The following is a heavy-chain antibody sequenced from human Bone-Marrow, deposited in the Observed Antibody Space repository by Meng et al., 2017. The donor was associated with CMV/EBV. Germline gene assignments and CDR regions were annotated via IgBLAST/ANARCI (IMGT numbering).Heavy chain of an antibody. D-gene: IGHD1-7*01. CDR2: ISAYNGNT. Sequence: ASVKVSCKASGGTFSSYAISWVRQAPGQGLEWMGWISAYNGNTNYAQKLQGRVTMTTDTSTSTAYLDVNRLTSDDTAVYFCARVSRGLMWNLFKDFWGQGTLVTVSS. V-gene: IGHV1-18*01. CDR3: ARVSRGLMWNLFKDF. J-gene: IGHJ4*02. CDR1: GGTFSSYA.